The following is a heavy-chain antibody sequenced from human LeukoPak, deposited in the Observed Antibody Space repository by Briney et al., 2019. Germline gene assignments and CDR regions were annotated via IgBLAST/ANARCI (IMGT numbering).Heavy chain of an antibody. J-gene: IGHJ3*02. CDR2: ISSSGST. V-gene: IGHV4-59*12. CDR3: ARGVTTVTPFGFDI. Sequence: PSETLSLTCTVSGGSISNYWSWIRQPPGKGLEWIGHISSSGSTNYNPSLKSRVTMSVDTSKNQFSLRLTSVTAADTAVYYCARGVTTVTPFGFDIWGQGTMVTVSS. D-gene: IGHD4-17*01. CDR1: GGSISNY.